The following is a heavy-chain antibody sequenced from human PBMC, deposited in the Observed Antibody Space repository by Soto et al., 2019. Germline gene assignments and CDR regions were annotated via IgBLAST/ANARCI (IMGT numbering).Heavy chain of an antibody. D-gene: IGHD3-16*01. CDR2: IKPDGAET. CDR3: VYVDLAGGVMAY. V-gene: IGHV3-7*01. Sequence: HPGGSLRLSCAASGFTFTNYWMSWGRQAPGTGLEWVAIIKPDGAETVYVDSVKGRFTITGDNAKNSLYLQVNSLRAEDTAVYYCVYVDLAGGVMAYWGQGTLVTVSS. J-gene: IGHJ4*02. CDR1: GFTFTNYW.